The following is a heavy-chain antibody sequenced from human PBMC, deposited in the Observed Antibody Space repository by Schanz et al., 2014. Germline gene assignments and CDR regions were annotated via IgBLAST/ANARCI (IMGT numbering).Heavy chain of an antibody. CDR3: ARGVRRYDILTGHYCVDSFDI. CDR2: VFYSGTT. CDR1: GVSISSGDSL. D-gene: IGHD3-9*01. J-gene: IGHJ3*02. Sequence: QVQLQESGPGLVKPSGTLSLTCAVSGVSISSGDSLWSWIRQPPGRGLEWIGYVFYSGTTSYNPSLRIRFRISVDTPKNQISLNLKSVTAADTAVYYCARGVRRYDILTGHYCVDSFDIWGQGTMVTVSS. V-gene: IGHV4-30-4*07.